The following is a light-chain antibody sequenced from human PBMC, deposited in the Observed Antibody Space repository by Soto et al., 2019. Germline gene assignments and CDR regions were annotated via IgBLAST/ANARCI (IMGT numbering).Light chain of an antibody. CDR3: QQRRNWPLIT. CDR1: QSVSTS. CDR2: EAS. V-gene: IGKV3-11*01. Sequence: EIVLTQSPATLSLSPGERATLSCRASQSVSTSLAWYQQKPGQAPRLLIHEASSRATGIPARFSGSGSGTDFTLTISSLEPEDSAVYYCQQRRNWPLITFGQGTRLEIK. J-gene: IGKJ5*01.